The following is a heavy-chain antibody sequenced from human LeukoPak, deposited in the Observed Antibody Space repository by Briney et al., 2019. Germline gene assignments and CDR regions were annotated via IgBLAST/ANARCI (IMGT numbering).Heavy chain of an antibody. J-gene: IGHJ4*02. CDR1: GYTFTSYY. CDR3: ARDLEEWLRGGFFDY. Sequence: ASVKVSCKASGYTFTSYYMHWVRQAPGQGLEWMGIINPSGGSTSYAQKFQGRVTMTRDTSTSTVYMELNSLRAEDTAVYYCARDLEEWLRGGFFDYWGQGTLVTVSS. D-gene: IGHD5-12*01. CDR2: INPSGGST. V-gene: IGHV1-46*01.